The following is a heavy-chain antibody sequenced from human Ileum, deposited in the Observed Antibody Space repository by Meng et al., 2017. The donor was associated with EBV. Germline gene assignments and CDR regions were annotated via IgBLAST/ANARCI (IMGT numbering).Heavy chain of an antibody. J-gene: IGHJ4*02. CDR1: GGSISVINW. Sequence: QVPLQVSGPGLVNPSGTLSLTCAVSGGSISVINWWSWVRQSPEKGLEWIGEMSDSGITHYNPSLKSRVTISADKSNNQFSLKLTSVTSADTAVYFCAKNGEKYFEYWGQGTLVTVSS. CDR2: MSDSGIT. V-gene: IGHV4-4*02. CDR3: AKNGEKYFEY.